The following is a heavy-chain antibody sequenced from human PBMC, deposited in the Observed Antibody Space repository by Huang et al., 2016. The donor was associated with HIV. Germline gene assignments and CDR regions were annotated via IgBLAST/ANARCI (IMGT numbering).Heavy chain of an antibody. CDR2: NHPGDSDT. V-gene: IGHV5-51*01. Sequence: VQLVQSGAEVRKPGESLKISCKGSGYRFANYWIGWVRQTPGKGLEWMVINHPGDSDTSNRPAFQGQVTISADKSITTAYLQGSSLKVSDTAMYYCARRAAVAGYYFDYWGQGTLITVSS. CDR1: GYRFANYW. J-gene: IGHJ4*02. D-gene: IGHD6-19*01. CDR3: ARRAAVAGYYFDY.